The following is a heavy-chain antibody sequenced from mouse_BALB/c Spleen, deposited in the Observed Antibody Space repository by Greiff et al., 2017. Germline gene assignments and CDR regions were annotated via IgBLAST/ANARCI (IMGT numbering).Heavy chain of an antibody. CDR2: ISSGGSYT. V-gene: IGHV5-9-3*01. CDR1: GFTFSSYA. Sequence: EVQLVESGGGLVKPGGSLKLSCAASGFTFSSYAMSWVRQTPEKRLEWVATISSGGSYTYYPDSVKGRFTISRDNAKNTLYLQMSSLRSEDTAMYYCARIGTTARAGAMDYWGQGTSVTVSS. D-gene: IGHD1-2*01. CDR3: ARIGTTARAGAMDY. J-gene: IGHJ4*01.